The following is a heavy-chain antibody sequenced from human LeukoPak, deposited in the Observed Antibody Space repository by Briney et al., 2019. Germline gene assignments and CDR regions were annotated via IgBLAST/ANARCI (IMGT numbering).Heavy chain of an antibody. D-gene: IGHD1-14*01. CDR2: IIPIFGTA. CDR3: ARGNQATLIPLYYYYGMDV. J-gene: IGHJ6*02. Sequence: SVKVSCKASGGTFSSYAISWVRQAPGQGLEWMGGIIPIFGTANYAQKFQGRVTITVDESTGTAYMELSSLRSEDTAVYYCARGNQATLIPLYYYYGMDVWGQGTTVTVSS. CDR1: GGTFSSYA. V-gene: IGHV1-69*13.